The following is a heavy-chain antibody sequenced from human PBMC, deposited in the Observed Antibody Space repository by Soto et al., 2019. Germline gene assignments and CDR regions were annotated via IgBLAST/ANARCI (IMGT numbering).Heavy chain of an antibody. J-gene: IGHJ3*02. CDR2: IYYSGST. CDR1: VGSISSSSYY. V-gene: IGHV4-39*01. D-gene: IGHD6-19*01. Sequence: SETLSLTCTVSVGSISSSSYYWGWIRQPPGKGLEWIGSIYYSGSTYYNPSLKSRVTISVDTSKNQFSLKLSSVTAADTAVYYCARPLSSGWYVTDAFDIWGQGTMVTVSS. CDR3: ARPLSSGWYVTDAFDI.